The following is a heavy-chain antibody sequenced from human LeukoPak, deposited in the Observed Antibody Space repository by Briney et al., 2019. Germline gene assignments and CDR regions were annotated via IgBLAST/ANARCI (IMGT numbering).Heavy chain of an antibody. CDR1: GYTFTGYY. CDR3: ARELDRFGYMDV. Sequence: GASVKVSCKASGYTFTGYYIHWVRQAPGQGLGWMGWINPNSGGTNYAQKFQGRVTMTRDTSISTAYMELSRLRSDDTAVYYCARELDRFGYMDVWGKGTTVTVSS. D-gene: IGHD3-10*01. V-gene: IGHV1-2*02. CDR2: INPNSGGT. J-gene: IGHJ6*03.